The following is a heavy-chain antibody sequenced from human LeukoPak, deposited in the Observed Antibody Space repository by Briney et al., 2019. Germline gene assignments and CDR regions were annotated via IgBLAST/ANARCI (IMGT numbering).Heavy chain of an antibody. D-gene: IGHD2-2*01. CDR3: ARGPATFDY. CDR2: ISSSGSTM. V-gene: IGHV3-48*03. CDR1: GFTFSSYE. J-gene: IGHJ4*02. Sequence: PGGSLRLSCAASGFTFSSYEMNWVRQAPGKGLEWVSYISSSGSTMYYADSVKGRFTISRDNAKNSLYLQMNSLRAEDTAVYYCARGPATFDYWGQGTLVTVSS.